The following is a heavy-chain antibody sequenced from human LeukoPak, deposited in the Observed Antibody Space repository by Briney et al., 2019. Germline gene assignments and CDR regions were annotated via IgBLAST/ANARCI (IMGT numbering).Heavy chain of an antibody. CDR2: IYTSGNT. V-gene: IGHV4-4*07. D-gene: IGHD2-15*01. Sequence: SETLSLTCTVSGDSISNYYWSWIRQPAGKGLEWIGRIYTSGNTNYNPPLKSRVTISVDSSKNQFSLKLSSVTAADTAVYYCAREVGMYFRYDYMDVWGKGTTVTVSS. CDR3: AREVGMYFRYDYMDV. CDR1: GDSISNYY. J-gene: IGHJ6*03.